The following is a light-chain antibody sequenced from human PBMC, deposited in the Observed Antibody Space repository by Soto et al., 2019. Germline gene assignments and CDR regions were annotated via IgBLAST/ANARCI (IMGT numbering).Light chain of an antibody. J-gene: IGKJ1*01. Sequence: EIVMTLSPGTLSLSPGEAATLSCRASQSVSGNYLAWYQQKPGQSPRLVIYDASSRATGIPDRFSGSGSGTDFTLTISRLEPEDFAVYYCQQYGSSPPWTFGQGTKVDIK. CDR3: QQYGSSPPWT. CDR2: DAS. V-gene: IGKV3-20*01. CDR1: QSVSGNY.